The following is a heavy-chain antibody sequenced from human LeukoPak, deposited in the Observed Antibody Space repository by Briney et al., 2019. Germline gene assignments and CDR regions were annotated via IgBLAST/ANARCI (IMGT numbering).Heavy chain of an antibody. CDR2: ISAYNGNT. V-gene: IGHV1-18*01. D-gene: IGHD3-22*01. CDR1: GYTFTSYG. Sequence: ASVTVSFKASGYTFTSYGISWVRQAPGQGLEWMGWISAYNGNTNYAQKLQGRVTMTTDTSTSTAYMELRSLRSDDTAVYYCARDGRNYYDSSGLNWFDPWGQGTLVTVSS. J-gene: IGHJ5*02. CDR3: ARDGRNYYDSSGLNWFDP.